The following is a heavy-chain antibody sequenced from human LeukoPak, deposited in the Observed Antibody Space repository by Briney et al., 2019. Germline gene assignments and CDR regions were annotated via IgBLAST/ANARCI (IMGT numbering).Heavy chain of an antibody. CDR1: GFTFRSYW. J-gene: IGHJ5*02. CDR2: MKLDGSEE. CDR3: ARWARYCSSGSCYSWFDP. V-gene: IGHV3-7*01. Sequence: GGSLRLSCAASGFTFRSYWMSWVRQAPGKGLEWVANMKLDGSEEYYVDSVKGRFTISIDNAKNSLYLQMNSLRVDDTAVYYCARWARYCSSGSCYSWFDPWGQGTLVTVSS. D-gene: IGHD2-15*01.